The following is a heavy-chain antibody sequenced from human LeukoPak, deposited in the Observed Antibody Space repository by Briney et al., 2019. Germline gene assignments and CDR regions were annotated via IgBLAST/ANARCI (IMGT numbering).Heavy chain of an antibody. Sequence: SETLSLTCAVYGGSFSGYYWSWIRQPPGKGLEWIGEINHSGSTNYNPSLKSRVTISVDTSKNQFSLKLSSVTAADTAVYYCARGYVSGDYFAYWGQGTLVTVSS. CDR1: GGSFSGYY. D-gene: IGHD3-16*01. CDR3: ARGYVSGDYFAY. J-gene: IGHJ4*02. CDR2: INHSGST. V-gene: IGHV4-34*01.